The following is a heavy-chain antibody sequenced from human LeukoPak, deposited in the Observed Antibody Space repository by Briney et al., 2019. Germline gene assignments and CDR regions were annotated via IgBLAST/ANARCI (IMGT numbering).Heavy chain of an antibody. CDR2: ISWNSGSI. J-gene: IGHJ4*02. V-gene: IGHV3-9*01. D-gene: IGHD3-9*01. CDR3: AKDTTYDILTGYFDY. Sequence: GGSLRLSCAPSGFTFDDYAMHWVRQAPGKGLEWVSGISWNSGSIGYADSVKGRFTISRDNAKNSLYLQMSSLRAEDTALYYCAKDTTYDILTGYFDYWGQGTLVTVSS. CDR1: GFTFDDYA.